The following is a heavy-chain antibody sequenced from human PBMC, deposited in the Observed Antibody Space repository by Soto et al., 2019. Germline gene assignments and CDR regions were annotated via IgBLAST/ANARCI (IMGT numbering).Heavy chain of an antibody. CDR2: IYHSGST. V-gene: IGHV4-30-2*01. Sequence: QLQLQESGSGLVKPSQTLSLTCAVSGGSISSGGYSWSWIRQPPGKGLEWIGYIYHSGSTYYNPSPKSRVTISVDRSKNQFALKLSYVTAADTAVYYWARENNVLPGGYFDYWGQGTLVTVSS. CDR1: GGSISSGGYS. CDR3: ARENNVLPGGYFDY. D-gene: IGHD3-10*01. J-gene: IGHJ4*02.